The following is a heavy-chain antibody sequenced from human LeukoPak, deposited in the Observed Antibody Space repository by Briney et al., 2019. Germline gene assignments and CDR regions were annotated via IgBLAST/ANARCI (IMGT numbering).Heavy chain of an antibody. CDR2: LYRGDSA. V-gene: IGHV3-53*01. J-gene: IGHJ4*02. D-gene: IGHD2-15*01. CDR3: AREVVSTPSYFDS. Sequence: PGGSPRLSCAASGFTVSSSYMYWVRQAPGKGLEWVSFLYRGDSAIYAESVRGRFTISRDNSKNTLYLLMNSLIPEDTAVYYCAREVVSTPSYFDSWGQGTLVTVSS. CDR1: GFTVSSSY.